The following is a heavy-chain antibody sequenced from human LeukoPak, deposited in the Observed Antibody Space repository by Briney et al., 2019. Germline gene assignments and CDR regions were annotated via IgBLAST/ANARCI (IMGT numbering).Heavy chain of an antibody. D-gene: IGHD6-13*01. CDR2: ISSSSSYI. V-gene: IGHV3-21*01. Sequence: GGSLRLSCAASGFTFSSYSMNWVRQAPGKGLEWVSSISSSSSYIYYADSVKGRFTISRDNAKNSLYLQMNSLRAEDTAVYYCARAGYSSSWHLTAWGQGTLVTVSS. J-gene: IGHJ5*02. CDR1: GFTFSSYS. CDR3: ARAGYSSSWHLTA.